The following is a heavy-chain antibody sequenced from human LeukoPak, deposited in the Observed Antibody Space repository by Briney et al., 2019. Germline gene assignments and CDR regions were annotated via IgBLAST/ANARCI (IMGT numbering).Heavy chain of an antibody. CDR3: ARELRIFGAGSNYYYYMDV. D-gene: IGHD3-3*01. J-gene: IGHJ6*03. CDR1: GFTFSDHY. CDR2: TRNKANSYTT. Sequence: PGGSLRLSCAASGFTFSDHYMDWVRQAPGKGLEWVGRTRNKANSYTTEYAASVKGRFTISRDDSKNSLYLQMNSLKTEDTAVYYCARELRIFGAGSNYYYYMDVWGKGTTVTVSS. V-gene: IGHV3-72*01.